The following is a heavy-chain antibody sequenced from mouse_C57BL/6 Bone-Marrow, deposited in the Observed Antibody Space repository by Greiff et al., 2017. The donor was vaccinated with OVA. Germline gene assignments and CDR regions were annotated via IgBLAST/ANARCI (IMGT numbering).Heavy chain of an antibody. V-gene: IGHV1-55*01. CDR1: GYTFTSYW. J-gene: IGHJ4*01. CDR2: IYPGSGST. CDR3: ERPPYYCGSRGYAMDY. Sequence: QVQLQQPGAELVKPGASVKMSCKASGYTFTSYWITWVKQRPGQGLEWIGDIYPGSGSTNYNEKFKSKATLTVDTSSSTAYMQLSSLTSEDSAVYYCERPPYYCGSRGYAMDYWGQGTSVTVSS. D-gene: IGHD1-1*01.